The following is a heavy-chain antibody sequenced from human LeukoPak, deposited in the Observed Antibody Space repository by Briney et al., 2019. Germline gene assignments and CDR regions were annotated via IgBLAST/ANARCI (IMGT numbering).Heavy chain of an antibody. CDR2: IYHIGST. D-gene: IGHD2-15*01. J-gene: IGHJ4*02. CDR3: ARIYCTGGSCYHHDY. CDR1: GGSFSGYY. Sequence: SETLSLTCAVYGGSFSGYYWGWIRQPPGKGLEWIGTIYHIGSTYYNPSLKSRVIISVDTSKNQFSLKLNSVTAADTAVYYCARIYCTGGSCYHHDYWGQGTLVTVSS. V-gene: IGHV4-38-2*01.